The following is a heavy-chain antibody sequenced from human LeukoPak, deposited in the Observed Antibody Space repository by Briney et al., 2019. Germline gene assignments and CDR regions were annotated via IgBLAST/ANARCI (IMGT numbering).Heavy chain of an antibody. V-gene: IGHV3-48*04. J-gene: IGHJ4*02. CDR2: ISSSGSTI. D-gene: IGHD2-2*01. CDR3: ATDRYCSSISCYLPIRFDY. CDR1: GFTFSSYA. Sequence: PGGSLRLSCAASGFTFSSYAMSWVRQAPGKGLEWVSYISSSGSTIYYADSVKGRFTISRDDAKNSLYLQMNSLRAEDTAVYYCATDRYCSSISCYLPIRFDYWGQGTLVTVSS.